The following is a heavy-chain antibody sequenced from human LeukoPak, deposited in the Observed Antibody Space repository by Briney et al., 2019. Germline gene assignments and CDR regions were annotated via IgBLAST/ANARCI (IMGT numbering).Heavy chain of an antibody. J-gene: IGHJ4*02. V-gene: IGHV4-31*11. Sequence: PSETLSLTCAVYGGSFSSGGYYWSWIRQHPGKGVERIGYIYYSGSTYYNPALKSRVTISVDTSKNQFSLKLGSVTAADTAVYYCARIAVAPIYYFDYWGQGTLVTGSS. CDR2: IYYSGST. D-gene: IGHD6-19*01. CDR3: ARIAVAPIYYFDY. CDR1: GGSFSSGGYY.